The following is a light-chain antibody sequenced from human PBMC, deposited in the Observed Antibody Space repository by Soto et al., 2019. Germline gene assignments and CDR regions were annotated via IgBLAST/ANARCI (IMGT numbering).Light chain of an antibody. CDR1: QSVSSTY. CDR3: QNYDSSVWT. Sequence: EIVLTQSPGTLSLSPGDRATLSCRASQSVSSTYLAWYRQKPGQAPRLLIYGASSRATGIPDRFSGSGSGTAFTLTISRLEPEDFAVYYCQNYDSSVWTFGQGTQVEIK. J-gene: IGKJ1*01. CDR2: GAS. V-gene: IGKV3-20*01.